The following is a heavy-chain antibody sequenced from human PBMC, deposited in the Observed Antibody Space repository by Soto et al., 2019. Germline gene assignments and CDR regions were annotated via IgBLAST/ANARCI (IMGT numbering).Heavy chain of an antibody. J-gene: IGHJ4*02. CDR2: IIPLLGLT. D-gene: IGHD4-4*01. CDR1: GDTFSSYT. CDR3: ARSFGNYEFDY. V-gene: IGHV1-69*02. Sequence: QVQLVQSGAEVKKLGSSVKVSCKASGDTFSSYTINWVRQAPGQGLEWMGRIIPLLGLTNYAQKFQGRVTITADISTSTAYMELSSLRSEDTAVYYCARSFGNYEFDYWGQGTLVTVSS.